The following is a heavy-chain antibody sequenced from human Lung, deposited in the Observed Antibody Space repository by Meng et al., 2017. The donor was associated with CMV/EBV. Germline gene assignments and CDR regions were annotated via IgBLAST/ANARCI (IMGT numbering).Heavy chain of an antibody. D-gene: IGHD5-24*01. V-gene: IGHV4-4*07. J-gene: IGHJ1*01. CDR1: GGSISIYY. Sequence: QLMLQEPGHVWVQPSQTLSLTCTVSGGSISIYYWSWFRQPAGKGLEWIGLIYTSGSTNYNPSLKSRVTMSVDTSKNQFSLKLSSVTAADTAVYYCARGSRDEAFQHWGQGTLVTVSS. CDR3: ARGSRDEAFQH. CDR2: IYTSGST.